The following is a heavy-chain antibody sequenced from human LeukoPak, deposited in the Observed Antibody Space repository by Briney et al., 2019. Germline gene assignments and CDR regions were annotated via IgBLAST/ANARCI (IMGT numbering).Heavy chain of an antibody. V-gene: IGHV3-23*01. CDR1: GFTFSSYA. J-gene: IGHJ3*02. CDR2: ICDSGDST. D-gene: IGHD5-24*01. Sequence: GGPLRLSCAASGFTFSSYAMRWVRQAPGKGLEWVAGICDSGDSTYYADSVKGRFTISRDNSKNSLYLQMNSLRAEDTAVYYCARGVWDGYSGGFDIWGQGTMVTVSS. CDR3: ARGVWDGYSGGFDI.